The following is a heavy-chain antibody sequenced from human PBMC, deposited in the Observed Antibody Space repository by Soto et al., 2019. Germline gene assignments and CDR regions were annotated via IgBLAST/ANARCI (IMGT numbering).Heavy chain of an antibody. V-gene: IGHV3-23*01. CDR1: GFTFSNYA. D-gene: IGHD3-16*02. J-gene: IGHJ4*02. Sequence: PGGSLRLSCATSGFTFSNYAMNWVRQAPGRGLEWVSGITSSGGNTYYADSVKGRFTISRDNSKNTLYLQMNSLRAEDTAIYYCAKDLPRNTCGEFSDWGQGALVTVSS. CDR2: ITSSGGNT. CDR3: AKDLPRNTCGEFSD.